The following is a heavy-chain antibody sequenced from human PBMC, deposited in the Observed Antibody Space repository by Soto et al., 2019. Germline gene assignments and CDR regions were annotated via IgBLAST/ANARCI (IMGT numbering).Heavy chain of an antibody. CDR3: TRGGSNTWRFDP. V-gene: IGHV3-73*01. D-gene: IGHD7-27*01. J-gene: IGHJ5*02. Sequence: EVQLVESGGGLVQPGNSLQLSCAASGFIFSDSVIHWVRQAPGKGLEWVGRIRRKVNSYATAYTASVNGRFAISRDDSRDTAYLQMNSLQVEDTALYYCTRGGSNTWRFDPWGQGTLVLVSS. CDR1: GFIFSDSV. CDR2: IRRKVNSYAT.